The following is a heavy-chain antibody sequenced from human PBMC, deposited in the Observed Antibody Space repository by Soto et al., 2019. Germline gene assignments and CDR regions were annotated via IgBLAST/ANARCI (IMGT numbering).Heavy chain of an antibody. CDR2: ISPYNGKT. Sequence: QAQLVQSGAEVNKPGASVNISCKASGYTFTNYGFIWVRQAPGHGLEWVGWISPYNGKTEYAQNLQGRVTMTRDKPTSTAYMELRSLRSDDTAVYYCARDIYGGNCCDAFDIWGQGTMVTVSS. CDR1: GYTFTNYG. J-gene: IGHJ3*02. V-gene: IGHV1-18*01. CDR3: ARDIYGGNCCDAFDI. D-gene: IGHD2-15*01.